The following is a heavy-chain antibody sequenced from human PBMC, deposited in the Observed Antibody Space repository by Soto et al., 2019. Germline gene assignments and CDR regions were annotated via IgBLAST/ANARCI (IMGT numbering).Heavy chain of an antibody. CDR1: GGSFSGYY. CDR3: AKEITVAGDLDY. D-gene: IGHD6-19*01. Sequence: SETLSLTCAVYGGSFSGYYWSWIRQPPGKGLEWIGEINHSGSTNYNPSLKSRVTISVDTSKNQFSLKLSSVTAADTAVYYCAKEITVAGDLDYWGHGTLVTVSS. J-gene: IGHJ4*01. V-gene: IGHV4-34*01. CDR2: INHSGST.